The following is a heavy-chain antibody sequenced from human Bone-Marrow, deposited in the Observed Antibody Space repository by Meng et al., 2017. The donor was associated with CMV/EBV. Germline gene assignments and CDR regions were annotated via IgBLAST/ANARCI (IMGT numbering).Heavy chain of an antibody. V-gene: IGHV1-2*02. D-gene: IGHD3-9*01. CDR3: ARGQQKRDILTGPCDY. CDR2: INSNSGGT. J-gene: IGHJ4*02. CDR1: GYTFTGYY. Sequence: ASVKVSCKASGYTFTGYYIHWVRRAPGQGLEWMGWINSNSGGTNYAQKFQGRVTMTRDTSISTAYMEVSRLRFDDTAVYYCARGQQKRDILTGPCDYWGQGSLVTVSS.